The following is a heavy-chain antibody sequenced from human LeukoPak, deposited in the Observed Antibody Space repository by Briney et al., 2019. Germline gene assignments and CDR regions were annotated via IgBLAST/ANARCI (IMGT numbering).Heavy chain of an antibody. J-gene: IGHJ4*02. D-gene: IGHD4-17*01. CDR3: AKNPGAVTTSHYDY. CDR1: GFTFSSYW. Sequence: PGGSLRLSCAASGFTFSSYWMSWVRQAPGKGLEWVANIKQDGSEKYYVDSVKGRFTISRDNAKNSLYLQMNSLRAEDTAVYYCAKNPGAVTTSHYDYWGQGTLVTVSS. V-gene: IGHV3-7*01. CDR2: IKQDGSEK.